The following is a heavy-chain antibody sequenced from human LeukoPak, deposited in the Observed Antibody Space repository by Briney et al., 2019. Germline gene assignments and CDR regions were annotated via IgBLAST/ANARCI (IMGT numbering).Heavy chain of an antibody. CDR1: GFTFSSYA. CDR2: ISGSGGST. D-gene: IGHD1-1*01. Sequence: GGSLRLSCAASGFTFSSYAMSWVRQAPGKGLEWVSAISGSGGSTYYADSVRGRFTISRDNSENSLSLQMNRLRAEDTAVYHCARLSGTSGTSSRVLHYWGQGTLVTVSS. V-gene: IGHV3-23*01. CDR3: ARLSGTSGTSSRVLHY. J-gene: IGHJ4*02.